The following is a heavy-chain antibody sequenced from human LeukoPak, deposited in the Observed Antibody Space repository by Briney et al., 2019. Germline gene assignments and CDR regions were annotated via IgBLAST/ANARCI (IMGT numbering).Heavy chain of an antibody. J-gene: IGHJ4*02. D-gene: IGHD3-16*01. CDR1: GGSISSYY. CDR2: INYYGKT. CDR3: GRSAGFVHFDH. V-gene: IGHV4-39*07. Sequence: SETLSLTCTVSGGSISSYYWVWIRQPPGKGLEWIGSINYYGKTYYNPSVKSRVTISVDTSKNQFSLMVRSVTAADTAVYYCGRSAGFVHFDHWGQGTLVTVTS.